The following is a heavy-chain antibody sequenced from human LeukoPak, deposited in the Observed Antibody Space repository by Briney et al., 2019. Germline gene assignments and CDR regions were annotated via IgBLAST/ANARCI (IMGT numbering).Heavy chain of an antibody. J-gene: IGHJ3*02. Sequence: GGSLRLSCAASGFTFSSYAMHWVRQAPGKGLEWVGVISYDGSNKYYADSVKGRFTIYRDNSKNTLYLQMNSLRAEDTAVYYCAKDVSAYGDYVDDAFDIWGEGTMVTVSS. CDR1: GFTFSSYA. D-gene: IGHD4-17*01. CDR3: AKDVSAYGDYVDDAFDI. V-gene: IGHV3-30*04. CDR2: ISYDGSNK.